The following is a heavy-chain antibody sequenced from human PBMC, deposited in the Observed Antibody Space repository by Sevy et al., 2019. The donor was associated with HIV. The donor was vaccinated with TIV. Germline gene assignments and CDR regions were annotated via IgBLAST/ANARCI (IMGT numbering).Heavy chain of an antibody. CDR1: GFTFSSYE. D-gene: IGHD4-17*01. J-gene: IGHJ4*02. CDR3: ARDLPPSATTVAHFDY. CDR2: IRNSGSSI. V-gene: IGHV3-48*03. Sequence: GESLKISCAASGFTFSSYEMNWVRQAPGKGLEWVSYIRNSGSSIYYSDSVRGRFTISRDNAKNSLFLQMNSLRAEDTAVYYCARDLPPSATTVAHFDYWGQGTLVTVSS.